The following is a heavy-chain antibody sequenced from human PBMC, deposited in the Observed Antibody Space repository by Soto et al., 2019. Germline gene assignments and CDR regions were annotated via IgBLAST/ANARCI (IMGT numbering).Heavy chain of an antibody. Sequence: QVQLVQSGAEVKKPGSSVKVSCKASGGTFSSYTISWVRQAPGQGLEWMGRIIPILGIANYAQKFQGRVTITADKSTSTAYMELSSLRSEDTAVYYCARGLGEGRGYYYYYGMDVWGQGTTVTVSS. J-gene: IGHJ6*02. V-gene: IGHV1-69*02. CDR1: GGTFSSYT. D-gene: IGHD1-26*01. CDR3: ARGLGEGRGYYYYYGMDV. CDR2: IIPILGIA.